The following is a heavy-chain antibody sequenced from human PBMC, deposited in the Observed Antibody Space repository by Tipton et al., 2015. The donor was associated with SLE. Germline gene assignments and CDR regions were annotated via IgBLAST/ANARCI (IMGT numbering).Heavy chain of an antibody. V-gene: IGHV1-46*01. CDR1: GYTFTSCG. D-gene: IGHD6-13*01. J-gene: IGHJ5*02. Sequence: QLVQSGAEVKKPGASVKVSCKASGYTFTSCGISWLRQAPGQGLEWMGIINPSGGSTSYAQKFQGRVTMTRDTSTSTVYMELSSLRSEDTAVYYCARGGIAAAGGDWFDPWGQGTLVTVSS. CDR3: ARGGIAAAGGDWFDP. CDR2: INPSGGST.